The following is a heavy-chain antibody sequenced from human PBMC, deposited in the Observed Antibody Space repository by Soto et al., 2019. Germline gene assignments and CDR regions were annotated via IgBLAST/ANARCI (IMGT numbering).Heavy chain of an antibody. CDR3: ARDRRVMGL. V-gene: IGHV3-7*04. J-gene: IGHJ4*02. CDR2: IKQDGSEK. CDR1: GFTFSAYW. D-gene: IGHD2-21*01. Sequence: EVQLVESGGGLVQPGGSLKLSCAAAGFTFSAYWMTWVGQAPGRGLEWVANIKQDGSEKDYVDSVKGRFTISRDNAKNSLTRQMNSLRVEEAAIYYCARDRRVMGLWGEGTLVTVSS.